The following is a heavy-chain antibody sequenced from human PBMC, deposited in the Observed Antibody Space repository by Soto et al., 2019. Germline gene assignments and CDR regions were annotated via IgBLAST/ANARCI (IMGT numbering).Heavy chain of an antibody. CDR2: ISYGGSTK. D-gene: IGHD3-10*01. Sequence: QVQLVESGGGVVQPGRSLRLSCAASGFPFSSYGMHWVREAAGKGLEWVAVISYGGSTKFYADSVKGRFTISRDNSASTLYLQMNSLRPEDTALYYCVGGQYYFDYRGQGTLVTVSP. CDR1: GFPFSSYG. V-gene: IGHV3-30*03. CDR3: VGGQYYFDY. J-gene: IGHJ4*02.